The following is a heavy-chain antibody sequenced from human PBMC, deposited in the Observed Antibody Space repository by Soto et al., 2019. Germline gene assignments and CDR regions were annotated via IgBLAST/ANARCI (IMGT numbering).Heavy chain of an antibody. V-gene: IGHV5-10-1*01. CDR3: ARGYPNWGIAAAGTAH. Sequence: GESLKISCKGFGYSFNTYWIGLVRQMPGKGLEWMGRIDPSDSYTNYSPSFQGHVTISADKSISTAYLQWSSLKASDTAMYYCARGYPNWGIAAAGTAHRGQGTLVTVSS. D-gene: IGHD6-13*01. CDR2: IDPSDSYT. J-gene: IGHJ4*02. CDR1: GYSFNTYW.